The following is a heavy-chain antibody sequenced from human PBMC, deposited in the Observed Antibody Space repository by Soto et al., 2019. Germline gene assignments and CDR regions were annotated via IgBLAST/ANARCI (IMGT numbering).Heavy chain of an antibody. CDR3: ARXXXXXXXRPHPAAEYFQH. CDR2: IIPIFGTA. V-gene: IGHV1-69*01. CDR1: GGTFSSYA. D-gene: IGHD6-6*01. Sequence: QVQLVQSGAEVKKPGSSVKVSCKASGGTFSSYAISWVRQAPGQGLEWMGGIIPIFGTANYAQKFQGRVTITADESTSTAYMELSSLRSEDTAVYYCARXXXXXXXRPHPAAEYFQHWGQGTLVTVXS. J-gene: IGHJ1*01.